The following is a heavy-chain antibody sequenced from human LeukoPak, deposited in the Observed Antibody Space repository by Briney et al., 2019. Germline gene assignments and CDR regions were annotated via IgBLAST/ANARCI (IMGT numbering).Heavy chain of an antibody. Sequence: SETLSLTCTVSGGSISSSSYYWGWIRQPPGKGLEWIGSIYYSGSTYYNPSLKSRVTISVDTSKNQFSLKLSSVTAADTAAYYCARGVRITMVRGVIITNYFDYWGQGTLVTVSS. D-gene: IGHD3-10*01. CDR2: IYYSGST. CDR1: GGSISSSSYY. V-gene: IGHV4-39*01. CDR3: ARGVRITMVRGVIITNYFDY. J-gene: IGHJ4*02.